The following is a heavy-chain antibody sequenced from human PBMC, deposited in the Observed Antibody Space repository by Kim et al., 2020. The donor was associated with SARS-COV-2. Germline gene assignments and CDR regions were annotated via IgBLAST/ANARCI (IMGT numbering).Heavy chain of an antibody. J-gene: IGHJ4*02. Sequence: YNDYAVSVKSRITINPATSKNQFSLQLNTVTPEDTAVYYCVMAGGSEGYDYWGQGTLVTVSS. CDR3: VMAGGSEGYDY. D-gene: IGHD6-19*01. CDR2: YN. V-gene: IGHV6-1*01.